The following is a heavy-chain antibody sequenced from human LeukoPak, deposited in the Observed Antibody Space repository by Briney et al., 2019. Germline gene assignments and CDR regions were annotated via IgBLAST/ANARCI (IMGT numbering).Heavy chain of an antibody. Sequence: SETLSLTCTVSGYSINSGYYWGWIRQPPGKGLEWIGSIYHSGSTYYNPSLKSRVTISVDTSKNQFSLKLSSVTAADTAVYYCARDPYYHDSSGYDAFDIWGQGTMVTVSS. J-gene: IGHJ3*02. CDR3: ARDPYYHDSSGYDAFDI. D-gene: IGHD3-22*01. CDR1: GYSINSGYY. CDR2: IYHSGST. V-gene: IGHV4-38-2*02.